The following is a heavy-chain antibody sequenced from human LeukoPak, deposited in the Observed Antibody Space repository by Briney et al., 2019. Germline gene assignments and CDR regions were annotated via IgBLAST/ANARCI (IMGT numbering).Heavy chain of an antibody. J-gene: IGHJ6*02. CDR2: IYTSGST. CDR1: GGSISSYY. V-gene: IGHV4-4*07. CDR3: ARFRGSGVPYYYYGMDV. Sequence: SETLSLTCTVSGGSISSYYWSWIRQPAGKGLEWIGRIYTSGSTNYNPSLKSRVTMSVDTSKNQFSLKLSSVTAADTAVYYCARFRGSGVPYYYYGMDVWGQGTTVTVSS. D-gene: IGHD2-15*01.